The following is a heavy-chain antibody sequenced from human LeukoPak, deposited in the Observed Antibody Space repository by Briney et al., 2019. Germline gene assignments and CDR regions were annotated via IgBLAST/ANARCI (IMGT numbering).Heavy chain of an antibody. J-gene: IGHJ4*02. CDR2: INHDGSEV. Sequence: GGSLRLSCAASEFTFTSYWMSWVRQAPGKGLEWLADINHDGSEVYYVDSVKGRFTISRDNAKNSLFLQMNSLRVEDTAVYYCARARNFDDWGQGTLVTVSS. CDR1: EFTFTSYW. V-gene: IGHV3-7*05. CDR3: ARARNFDD.